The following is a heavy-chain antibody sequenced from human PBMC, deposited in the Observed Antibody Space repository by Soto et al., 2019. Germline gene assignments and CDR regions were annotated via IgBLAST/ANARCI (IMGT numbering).Heavy chain of an antibody. CDR3: VRIRRGDGYTFCY. CDR2: INTDGSTT. V-gene: IGHV3-74*01. Sequence: EVQLVESGGVSVQPGGSLRLSCTASGFTLSNYWMHWVRQAPGKGLVWVSRINTDGSTTTYADSVKGRFTISRDNAKNTLYLQMNSLRDEDTAVYYCVRIRRGDGYTFCYLGQGTLVTVSS. CDR1: GFTLSNYW. J-gene: IGHJ4*02. D-gene: IGHD5-12*01.